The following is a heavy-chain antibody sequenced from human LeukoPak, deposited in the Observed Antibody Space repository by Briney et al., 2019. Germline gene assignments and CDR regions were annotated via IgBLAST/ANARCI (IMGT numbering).Heavy chain of an antibody. CDR2: IKSKTDGGTT. V-gene: IGHV3-15*01. J-gene: IGHJ4*02. CDR1: GFTFSNAW. CDR3: TTYDDSSGYHDY. D-gene: IGHD3-22*01. Sequence: GGSLRLSCAASGFTFSNAWMSWVRQAPGKGLEWVGRIKSKTDGGTTDYAAPVKGRFTISKDDSQNTLYLQMNSLKTEDTAVYYCTTYDDSSGYHDYWGQGTLVTVSS.